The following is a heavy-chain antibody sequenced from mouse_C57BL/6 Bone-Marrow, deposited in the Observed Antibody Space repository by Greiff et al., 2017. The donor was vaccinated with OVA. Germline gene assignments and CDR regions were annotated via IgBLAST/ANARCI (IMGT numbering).Heavy chain of an antibody. CDR1: GYTFTSYW. Sequence: QVQLKQPGAELVRPGSSVKLSCKASGYTFTSYWMDWVKQRPGQGLEWIGNIYPSDSETHYNQKFKDKATLTVDKSSSTAYMQLSSLTSEDSAVYYCANGYYEESGFAYWGQGTLVTVSA. V-gene: IGHV1-61*01. J-gene: IGHJ3*01. CDR2: IYPSDSET. CDR3: ANGYYEESGFAY. D-gene: IGHD2-3*01.